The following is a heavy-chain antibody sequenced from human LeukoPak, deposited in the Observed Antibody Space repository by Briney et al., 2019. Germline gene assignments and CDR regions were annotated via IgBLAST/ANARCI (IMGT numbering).Heavy chain of an antibody. J-gene: IGHJ4*02. Sequence: GGSMRRSCAASGFTFSDYYMGWIRQAPGKGLEWVSYIISSGSTIYYADSVKGRFTISRGNAKNSLYLQMNSLRAEDTAVYYCARDPYYYYDSSGSPFDYWGQGTLVTVSS. CDR1: GFTFSDYY. CDR2: IISSGSTI. D-gene: IGHD3-22*01. V-gene: IGHV3-11*01. CDR3: ARDPYYYYDSSGSPFDY.